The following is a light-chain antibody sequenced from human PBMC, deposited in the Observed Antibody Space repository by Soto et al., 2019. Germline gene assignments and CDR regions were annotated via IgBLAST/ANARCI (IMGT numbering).Light chain of an antibody. CDR1: QSVSSN. V-gene: IGKV3-15*01. J-gene: IGKJ5*01. Sequence: EIVMTQSPATPSVSPGGRATLSCRASQSVSSNLAWYQQKPGQAPRLLIYGASTRATGIPARFSGSGSGTEFTLTISSLQSEDFAVYYCQQYNNWPPMITFGQGTRLEIK. CDR3: QQYNNWPPMIT. CDR2: GAS.